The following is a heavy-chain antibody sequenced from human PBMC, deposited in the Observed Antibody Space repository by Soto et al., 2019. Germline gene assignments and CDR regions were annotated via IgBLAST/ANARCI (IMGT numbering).Heavy chain of an antibody. J-gene: IGHJ3*02. Sequence: EVQLVESGGGLVQPGGSLRLACSASGFTFSSYAMHWVRQAPGKGLEYVAAISSNGGSTYYADSVKGRFTIARDNSKNTLYLQMSSLRAEDTAVYYGVKAAGFEWIQRWLLRGDALDIWGQGTMVTVSS. CDR2: ISSNGGST. CDR3: VKAAGFEWIQRWLLRGDALDI. V-gene: IGHV3-64D*06. CDR1: GFTFSSYA. D-gene: IGHD5-18*01.